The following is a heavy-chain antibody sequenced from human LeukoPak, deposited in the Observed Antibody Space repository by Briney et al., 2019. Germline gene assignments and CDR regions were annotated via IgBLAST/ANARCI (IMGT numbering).Heavy chain of an antibody. CDR2: ISGSGGST. CDR1: GFTFSSYA. Sequence: GGSLRLSCAAPGFTFSSYAMSWVRQAPGKGLEWVSAISGSGGSTYYADSVKGRFTISRDNSKNTLYLQMNSLRAEDTAVYYCAKGYYGLNSGFDYWGQGTLVTVSS. J-gene: IGHJ4*02. V-gene: IGHV3-23*01. D-gene: IGHD3-10*01. CDR3: AKGYYGLNSGFDY.